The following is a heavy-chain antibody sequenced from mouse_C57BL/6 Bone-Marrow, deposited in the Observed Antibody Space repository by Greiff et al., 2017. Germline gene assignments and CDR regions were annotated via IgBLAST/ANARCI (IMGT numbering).Heavy chain of an antibody. Sequence: EVQLQQSGPELVKPGASVKISCKASGYTFTDYYMNWVKQSHGKSLEWIGDINPNNGGTSYNQKFKGKATLTVDKSSSTAYMELRGLTSEDSAVYYCASLYYGLDYWGQGTTLTVSS. D-gene: IGHD1-1*01. CDR2: INPNNGGT. CDR3: ASLYYGLDY. V-gene: IGHV1-26*01. CDR1: GYTFTDYY. J-gene: IGHJ2*01.